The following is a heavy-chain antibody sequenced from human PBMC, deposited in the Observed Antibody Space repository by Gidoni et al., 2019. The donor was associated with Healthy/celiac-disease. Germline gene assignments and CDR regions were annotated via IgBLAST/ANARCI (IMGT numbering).Heavy chain of an antibody. CDR2: ICSGGST. J-gene: IGHJ6*02. CDR3: ARYYGMDV. Sequence: VPLAVSGGGWVQPGGSLRFSCAASGFTASSNNMSWFSQAPGKGLEWFSVICSGGSTYYADSVKGRFTISRDNSKNTLYLQMNSLRAEDTAVYYCARYYGMDVWGQGTTVTVSS. CDR1: GFTASSNN. V-gene: IGHV3-66*02.